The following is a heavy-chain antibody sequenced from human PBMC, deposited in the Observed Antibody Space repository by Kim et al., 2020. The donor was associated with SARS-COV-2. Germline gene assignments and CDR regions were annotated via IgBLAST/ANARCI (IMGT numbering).Heavy chain of an antibody. V-gene: IGHV3-23*01. D-gene: IGHD3-10*01. Sequence: GTNSDDSVKGRFTSSRDYSKNTLYPQMNGLRAEDTAIYYCVKGLYFVDYWGQGTLVTVVS. CDR2: GT. J-gene: IGHJ4*02. CDR3: VKGLYFVDY.